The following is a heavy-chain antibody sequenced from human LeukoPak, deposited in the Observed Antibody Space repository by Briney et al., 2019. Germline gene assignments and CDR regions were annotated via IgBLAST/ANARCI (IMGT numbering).Heavy chain of an antibody. D-gene: IGHD3-9*01. CDR2: TYYRSKWYN. CDR3: AREGRDVLRYFDWLFSRWFDP. J-gene: IGHJ5*02. CDR1: GDSVSSNSAA. Sequence: QSQTLSFTCAISGDSVSSNSAAWNWIRQSPSRGLEWLGRTYYRSKWYNDYAVSVKSRITINPDTSKNQFSLQLNSVTPKDTAVYYCAREGRDVLRYFDWLFSRWFDPWGQGTLVTVSS. V-gene: IGHV6-1*01.